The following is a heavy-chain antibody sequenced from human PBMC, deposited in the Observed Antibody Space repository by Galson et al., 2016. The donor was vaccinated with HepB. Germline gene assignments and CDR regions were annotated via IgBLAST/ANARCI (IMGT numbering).Heavy chain of an antibody. Sequence: SLRLSCAVSGITLSSQSMNWVRLVPGKGLEWVSYSHNSGNMIYYGDSVKGRFTISRDNSKNTLYLQMNSLRADDTAIYYCVRPYDSIGFDCGFWGQGILVTVSS. D-gene: IGHD3-22*01. CDR3: VRPYDSIGFDCGF. J-gene: IGHJ4*02. CDR1: GITLSSQS. V-gene: IGHV3-48*01. CDR2: SHNSGNMI.